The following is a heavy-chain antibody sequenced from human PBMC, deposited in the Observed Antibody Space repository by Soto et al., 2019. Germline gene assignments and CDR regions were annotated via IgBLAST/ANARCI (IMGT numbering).Heavy chain of an antibody. V-gene: IGHV3-21*01. J-gene: IGHJ5*02. CDR1: GFTFSSYS. CDR2: ISSSSSYI. D-gene: IGHD6-13*01. CDR3: ARDTAGRNWFDP. Sequence: GGSLRLSCAASGFTFSSYSMNWVRQAPGKGLEWVSSISSSSSYIYYADSVKGRFTISRDNAKNSLYLQMNSLRAEDTAVYYCARDTAGRNWFDPWGQGTLVTVSS.